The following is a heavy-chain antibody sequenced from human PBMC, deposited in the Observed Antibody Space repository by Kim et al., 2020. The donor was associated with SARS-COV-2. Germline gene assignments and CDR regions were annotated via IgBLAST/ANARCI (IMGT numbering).Heavy chain of an antibody. J-gene: IGHJ6*02. CDR2: IWYDGSNK. D-gene: IGHD3-9*01. Sequence: GGSLRLSCAASGFTFSSYAMHWVRQAPGKGLEWVAVIWYDGSNKYYADSVKGRFTISRDNSKNTLYLQMNSLRAEDTAVYYCARTYPSNYVILTGYYNYYYYGMDVWGQGTTVTVSS. V-gene: IGHV3-33*01. CDR3: ARTYPSNYVILTGYYNYYYYGMDV. CDR1: GFTFSSYA.